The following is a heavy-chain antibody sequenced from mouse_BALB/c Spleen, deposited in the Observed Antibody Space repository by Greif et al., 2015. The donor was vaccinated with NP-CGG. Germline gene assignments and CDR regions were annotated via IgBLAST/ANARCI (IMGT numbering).Heavy chain of an antibody. V-gene: IGHV1-7*01. D-gene: IGHD2-4*01. CDR1: GYTFTSYW. Sequence: QVQLQQSGAELAKPGASVKMSCKASGYTFTSYWMHWVKQRPGQGLEWIGYINPSTGYTEYNQKFKDKATLTADKSSNTAYMQLSSLTSEDSAVYYCAREGIYDYEGYWGQGTTLTVSS. J-gene: IGHJ2*01. CDR3: AREGIYDYEGY. CDR2: INPSTGYT.